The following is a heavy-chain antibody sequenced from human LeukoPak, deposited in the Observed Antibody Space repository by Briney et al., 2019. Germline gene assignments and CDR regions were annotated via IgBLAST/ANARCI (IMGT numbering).Heavy chain of an antibody. CDR3: ATVRLMGATTNFDY. Sequence: SETLSLTCAVYGGSFSNYYWSWIRQPPGKGLEWIGEINHSGSTNCNPSLKSRVTISVDTSKNQFSLKLSSVTAADTAVYYCATVRLMGATTNFDYWGQGTLVTVSS. J-gene: IGHJ4*02. V-gene: IGHV4-34*01. CDR2: INHSGST. CDR1: GGSFSNYY. D-gene: IGHD1-26*01.